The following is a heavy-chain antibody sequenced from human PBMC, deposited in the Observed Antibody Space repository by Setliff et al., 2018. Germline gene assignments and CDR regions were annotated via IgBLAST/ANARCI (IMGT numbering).Heavy chain of an antibody. D-gene: IGHD4-4*01. CDR3: SRGPSKVQFDT. Sequence: PSETLSLTCTVSGGSISSDYWSWIRQPPGKGLEWIGYIYSSGSTKYNPSLQSRVTISEDTSTNQLSLKLSSVTAADTAVYYCSRGPSKVQFDTWGRGIPVTVSS. V-gene: IGHV4-4*08. J-gene: IGHJ5*02. CDR1: GGSISSDY. CDR2: IYSSGST.